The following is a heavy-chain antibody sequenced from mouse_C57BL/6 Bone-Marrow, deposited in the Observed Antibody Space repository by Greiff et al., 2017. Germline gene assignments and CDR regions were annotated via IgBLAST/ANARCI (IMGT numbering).Heavy chain of an antibody. D-gene: IGHD1-3*01. V-gene: IGHV1-50*01. CDR1: GYTFTSYW. Sequence: QVQLKQPGAELVKPGASVKLSCKASGYTFTSYWMQWVKQRPGQGLEWIGEIDPSDSYTNYNQKFKGKATLTVDTSSSTAYMQLSSLTSEDSAVYYCAYILPYYYAMDYWGQGTSVTVSS. CDR2: IDPSDSYT. CDR3: AYILPYYYAMDY. J-gene: IGHJ4*01.